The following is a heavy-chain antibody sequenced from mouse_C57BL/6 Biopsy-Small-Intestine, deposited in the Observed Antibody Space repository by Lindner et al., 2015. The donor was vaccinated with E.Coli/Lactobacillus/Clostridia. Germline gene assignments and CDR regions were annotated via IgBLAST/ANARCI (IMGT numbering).Heavy chain of an antibody. CDR2: IKPDTGVT. J-gene: IGHJ1*01. V-gene: IGHV14-4*02. CDR3: ARENWYYDL. CDR1: GLTPLSYY. Sequence: ASGLTPLSYYMHWVRQAPGQGLEWMGWIKPDTGVTNYAPSFQGRVTMTRDTSINTVYMELSSLRYGDTAMYYCARENWYYDLWGRGTLVTVSS.